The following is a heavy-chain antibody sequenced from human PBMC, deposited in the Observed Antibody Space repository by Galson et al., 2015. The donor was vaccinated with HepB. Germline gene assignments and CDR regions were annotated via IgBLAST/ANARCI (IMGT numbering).Heavy chain of an antibody. V-gene: IGHV1-3*01. CDR3: ARDPDIVVVPAAHLDV. CDR1: GYTFTSYA. CDR2: INAGNGNT. J-gene: IGHJ6*02. D-gene: IGHD2-2*01. Sequence: SVKVSCKASGYTFTSYAMHWVRQAPGQRLEWMGWINAGNGNTKYSQKFQGRVPITRDTSASTAYMGLSSLRSEDTAVYYCARDPDIVVVPAAHLDVWGQGTTVTVSS.